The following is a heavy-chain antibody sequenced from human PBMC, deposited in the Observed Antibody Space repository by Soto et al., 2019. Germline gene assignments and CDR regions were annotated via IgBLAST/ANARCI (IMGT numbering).Heavy chain of an antibody. CDR1: GDSISTDY. CDR2: IYYSGST. J-gene: IGHJ4*02. D-gene: IGHD6-6*01. Sequence: SETLSLTCTVSGDSISTDYWSWIRQSPGKGLEWIGFIYYSGSTNYNPSLKSRVTISVDTPKNQFSLKLSSVTAADTAVYYCAVSIGARYFDYWGQGTLVTVSS. V-gene: IGHV4-59*01. CDR3: AVSIGARYFDY.